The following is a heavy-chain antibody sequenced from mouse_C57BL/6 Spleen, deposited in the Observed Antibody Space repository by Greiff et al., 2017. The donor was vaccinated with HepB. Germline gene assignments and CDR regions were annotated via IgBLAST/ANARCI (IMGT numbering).Heavy chain of an antibody. Sequence: FQLQQSGPELVRPGVSVKISCKGSGYTFTDYAMHWVKQSHAKSLEWIGFISTYYGDASYNQKFKDKATMTVEKSSSTAYIELARLTSEDSAFYDCARFNGPCDDWGQGTTLTVSS. CDR3: ARFNGPCDD. V-gene: IGHV1-67*01. D-gene: IGHD1-1*02. CDR2: ISTYYGDA. CDR1: GYTFTDYA. J-gene: IGHJ2*01.